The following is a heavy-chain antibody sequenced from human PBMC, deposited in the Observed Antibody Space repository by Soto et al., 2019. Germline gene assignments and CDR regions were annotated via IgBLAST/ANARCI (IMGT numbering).Heavy chain of an antibody. D-gene: IGHD3-10*01. CDR3: ARAPYYGSGTYYYYALDV. J-gene: IGHJ6*02. CDR2: ISGTAGTI. V-gene: IGHV3-11*01. CDR1: GITFSDHY. Sequence: QVQLVESGGGLVKPGGSLRLSCEASGITFSDHYMTWIRQAPGKGLEWISYISGTAGTIYYADSVKGRFTISRDNAKNSLFLQLTSQTAEDTAVYYCARAPYYGSGTYYYYALDVWGQGTTVTVSS.